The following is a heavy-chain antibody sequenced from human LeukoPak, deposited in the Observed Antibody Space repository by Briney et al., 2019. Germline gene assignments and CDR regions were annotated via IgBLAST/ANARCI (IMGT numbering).Heavy chain of an antibody. Sequence: ASVKVSCKASGYQFVSYTMSWVRQAPGQGLEWMGWINTKTANPTYAQDFTGRFVFSLDTSVSTAYLQISGLKAGDTAVYYCARVAGFGERGMDVWGQGTTVTVSS. CDR2: INTKTANP. V-gene: IGHV7-4-1*02. D-gene: IGHD3-10*01. J-gene: IGHJ6*02. CDR1: GYQFVSYT. CDR3: ARVAGFGERGMDV.